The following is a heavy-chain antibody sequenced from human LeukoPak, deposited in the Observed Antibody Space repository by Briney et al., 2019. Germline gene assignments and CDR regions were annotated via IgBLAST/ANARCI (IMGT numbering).Heavy chain of an antibody. CDR1: GFTFSSYW. Sequence: GGSLRLSCAASGFTFSSYWMSWVRQAPGKGLEWVANIKQDGSEKYYVDPVKGRFTISRDNAKNSLYLQMNSLRADDTAVYYCARIFGVSSGWRHFDYWGQGTLVTVSS. D-gene: IGHD6-19*01. CDR3: ARIFGVSSGWRHFDY. J-gene: IGHJ4*02. V-gene: IGHV3-7*01. CDR2: IKQDGSEK.